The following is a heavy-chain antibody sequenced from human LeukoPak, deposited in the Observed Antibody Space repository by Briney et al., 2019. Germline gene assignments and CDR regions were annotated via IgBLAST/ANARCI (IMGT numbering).Heavy chain of an antibody. CDR3: ARVLTDRSGWYHFDH. Sequence: PSETLSLTCSVSGGTISSYYWSWTRQPPGKGLEWIGSIYYTGTTNYNPSLKSRVTISVDTSRNQFSLTFSSVTAADTAVYYCARVLTDRSGWYHFDHWGQGTLVTVSS. CDR2: IYYTGTT. CDR1: GGTISSYY. D-gene: IGHD6-19*01. J-gene: IGHJ4*02. V-gene: IGHV4-59*01.